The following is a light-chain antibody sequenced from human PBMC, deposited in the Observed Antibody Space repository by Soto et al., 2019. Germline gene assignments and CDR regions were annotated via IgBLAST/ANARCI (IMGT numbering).Light chain of an antibody. Sequence: QMTQSPSTLSASVGDRVTITCRASQSISSWLAWYQQKPGKAPKLLIYKASSLESGVPSRFSGSGSGTEFTLTISSLQPDDFATYYCQQYNSYSRTFGQGTKVDIK. CDR1: QSISSW. CDR3: QQYNSYSRT. V-gene: IGKV1-5*03. J-gene: IGKJ1*01. CDR2: KAS.